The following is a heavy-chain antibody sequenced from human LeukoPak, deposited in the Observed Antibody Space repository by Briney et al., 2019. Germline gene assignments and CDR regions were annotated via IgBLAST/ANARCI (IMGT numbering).Heavy chain of an antibody. Sequence: ASVTVSCKASGYTFTSYDINWVRQPTGQGLEWVGGMNPNSGNTGYAQKFQARVAMTMNTSISTAYMELSSMRSEDTAVYYFARVRTRYNWNIGYWGQGTLVTVSS. CDR1: GYTFTSYD. J-gene: IGHJ4*02. D-gene: IGHD1/OR15-1a*01. CDR3: ARVRTRYNWNIGY. V-gene: IGHV1-8*01. CDR2: MNPNSGNT.